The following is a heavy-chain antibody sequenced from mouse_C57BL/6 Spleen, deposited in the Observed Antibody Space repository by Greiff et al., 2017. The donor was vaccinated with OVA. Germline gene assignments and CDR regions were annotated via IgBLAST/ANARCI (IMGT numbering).Heavy chain of an antibody. CDR3: ASWAVYDCDEGGFDY. CDR1: GYTFTSYW. CDR2: IFPGSGST. J-gene: IGHJ2*01. D-gene: IGHD2-4*01. Sequence: VQLQQPGAELVKPGASVKLSCKASGYTFTSYWITWVKQRPGHGLEWIGDIFPGSGSTNYNEKFKSKATLTVDTSSSTAYMQLSSLTSEDSAVYYCASWAVYDCDEGGFDYWGQGTTLTVSS. V-gene: IGHV1-55*01.